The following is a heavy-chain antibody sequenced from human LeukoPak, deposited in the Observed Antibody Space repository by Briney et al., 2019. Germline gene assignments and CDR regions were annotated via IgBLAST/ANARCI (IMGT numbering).Heavy chain of an antibody. D-gene: IGHD6-13*01. J-gene: IGHJ4*02. CDR1: GFTFSNYG. Sequence: PGGSLRLSCAASGFTFSNYGMHWVRQAPGKGLEWVAFIRYDGRTKDSADSVKGRFTISRDNSKNTLYLQMNSLRVEDTAVYYCAKDGGYSSSWYSDFDSWGQGTLVTVSS. V-gene: IGHV3-30*02. CDR3: AKDGGYSSSWYSDFDS. CDR2: IRYDGRTK.